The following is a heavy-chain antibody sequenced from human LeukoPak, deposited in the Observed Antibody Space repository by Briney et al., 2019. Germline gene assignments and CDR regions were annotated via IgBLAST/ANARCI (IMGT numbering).Heavy chain of an antibody. CDR2: IYSGGST. CDR1: GFTVRSNY. D-gene: IGHD5-18*01. Sequence: GGSLRLSCAASGFTVRSNYMSWVRQAPGKGLEWVSVIYSGGSTYYADSVKGRFTISRDNSKNTLYLQMNSLRAEDTAVYYCAGIQLWSPFDYWGQGTLVTVSS. V-gene: IGHV3-66*01. CDR3: AGIQLWSPFDY. J-gene: IGHJ4*02.